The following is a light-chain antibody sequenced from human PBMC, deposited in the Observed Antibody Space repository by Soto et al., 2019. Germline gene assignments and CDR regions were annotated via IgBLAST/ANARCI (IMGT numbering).Light chain of an antibody. Sequence: DVHMTQSPSTLSASVGDRFTITCRARQSVNRWLAWYQQKTGKAPKLLIYETSSLESGVPSRFGGSGSGTEFTLTISSLQPDDFAIYYCQQYNSYSWTFGQGTKVDIK. V-gene: IGKV1-5*03. CDR2: ETS. CDR1: QSVNRW. J-gene: IGKJ1*01. CDR3: QQYNSYSWT.